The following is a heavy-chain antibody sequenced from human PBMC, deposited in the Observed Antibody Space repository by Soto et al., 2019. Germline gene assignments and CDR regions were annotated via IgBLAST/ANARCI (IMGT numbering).Heavy chain of an antibody. CDR1: GYTFTNYA. CDR3: ASGFCCGGSRYSLFAD. CDR2: IKAGNGNT. D-gene: IGHD2-15*01. V-gene: IGHV1-3*01. J-gene: IGHJ4*02. Sequence: GASVKVSCKASGYTFTNYAMPWGRQAPGQRLELMGWIKAGNGNTKYSPKFQGRVTITRDTSASTAYMELSSLRSEDTAVYYCASGFCCGGSRYSLFADCGQGSLVT.